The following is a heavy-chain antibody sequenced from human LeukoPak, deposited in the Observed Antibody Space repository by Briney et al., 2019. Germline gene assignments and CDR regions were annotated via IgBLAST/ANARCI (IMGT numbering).Heavy chain of an antibody. Sequence: SETLSLTCTVSGGSISSGSYDWYWIRQPPGKGLEWIGYIYYSGSTNYNPSLKSRVTISVDTSKNQFSLKLSPVTAADTAVYYCAREDCSSTSCYRAFDIWGQGTMVTVSS. CDR2: IYYSGST. CDR1: GGSISSGSYD. J-gene: IGHJ3*02. V-gene: IGHV4-61*01. D-gene: IGHD2-2*01. CDR3: AREDCSSTSCYRAFDI.